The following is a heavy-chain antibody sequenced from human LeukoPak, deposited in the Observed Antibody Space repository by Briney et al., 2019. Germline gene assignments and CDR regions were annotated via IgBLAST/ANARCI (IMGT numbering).Heavy chain of an antibody. V-gene: IGHV1-46*01. CDR1: GYTFTSYY. CDR2: INPSGGST. Sequence: GASVKVSCKASGYTFTSYYMHWVRQAPGQGLEWMGIINPSGGSTSYAQKFQGRVTMTRDTSTSTVYMELSSLRSEDTAVYYCARETTTTVTMAHYDYWGKGTTVTISS. J-gene: IGHJ6*04. CDR3: ARETTTTVTMAHYDY. D-gene: IGHD4-17*01.